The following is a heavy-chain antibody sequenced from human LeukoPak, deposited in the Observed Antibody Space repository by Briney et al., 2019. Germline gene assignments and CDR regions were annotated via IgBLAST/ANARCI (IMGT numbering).Heavy chain of an antibody. CDR2: IWYDGSNK. D-gene: IGHD6-19*01. CDR1: GFTFSGAW. V-gene: IGHV3-33*08. CDR3: ARDHSSGWYSDYFDY. Sequence: GGSLRLSCAASGFTFSGAWMSWVRQAPGKGLEWVAVIWYDGSNKYYADSVKGRFTISRDNSKNTLYLQMNSLRAEDTAVYYCARDHSSGWYSDYFDYWGQGTLVTVSS. J-gene: IGHJ4*02.